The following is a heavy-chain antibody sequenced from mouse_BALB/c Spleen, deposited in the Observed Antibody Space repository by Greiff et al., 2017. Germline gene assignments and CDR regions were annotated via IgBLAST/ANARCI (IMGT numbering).Heavy chain of an antibody. D-gene: IGHD1-1*01. Sequence: VQLQESGAELVRPGVSVKISCKGSGYTFTDYAMHWVKQSHAKSLEWIGVISTYYGDASYNQKFKGKTTLTADKSSSTAYMLLSSLTSEDSAIYFCARRLKRYYFDYWGQGTTLTVSS. J-gene: IGHJ2*01. V-gene: IGHV1S137*01. CDR3: ARRLKRYYFDY. CDR1: GYTFTDYA. CDR2: ISTYYGDA.